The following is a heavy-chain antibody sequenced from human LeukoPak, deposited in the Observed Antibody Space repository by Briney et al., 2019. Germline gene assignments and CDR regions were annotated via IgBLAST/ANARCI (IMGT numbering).Heavy chain of an antibody. CDR3: AIVDYDFWSGSVWFDP. CDR2: INHSGST. Sequence: SETLSLTCAVYGGSFSGYYWSWIRQPPGKGLEWIGEINHSGSTNYNPSLKSRVTISVDTSKNQFSLKLSSVTAADTAVYYCAIVDYDFWSGSVWFDPWGQGTLVTVSS. CDR1: GGSFSGYY. D-gene: IGHD3-3*01. V-gene: IGHV4-34*01. J-gene: IGHJ5*02.